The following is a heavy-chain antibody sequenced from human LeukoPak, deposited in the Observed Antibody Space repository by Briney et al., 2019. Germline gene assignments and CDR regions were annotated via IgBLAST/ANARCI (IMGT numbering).Heavy chain of an antibody. CDR3: AKDQTLRWTDAFDI. CDR2: ISGSGDST. V-gene: IGHV3-23*01. J-gene: IGHJ3*02. D-gene: IGHD4-23*01. CDR1: GFTVSSNY. Sequence: GGSLRLSCAASGFTVSSNYMSWVRQAPGKGLEWVSAISGSGDSTYYADSVRGRFTISRDNSKNTLHLQMTTLRAEDTAVYLCAKDQTLRWTDAFDIWGQGTMVTVSS.